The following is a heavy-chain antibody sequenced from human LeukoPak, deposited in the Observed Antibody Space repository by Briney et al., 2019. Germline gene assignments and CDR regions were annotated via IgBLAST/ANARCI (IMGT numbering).Heavy chain of an antibody. CDR3: AVNYYGSGSYLDY. Sequence: SVTVSCTASGGTFSSYAISWVRQPPGQGLEWMGGIIPIFGTANYAQKFQGRFTITRDESTSTAYMELSSLRSEDTAVYYCAVNYYGSGSYLDYWGQGTLVTVSS. D-gene: IGHD3-10*01. J-gene: IGHJ4*02. V-gene: IGHV1-69*05. CDR2: IIPIFGTA. CDR1: GGTFSSYA.